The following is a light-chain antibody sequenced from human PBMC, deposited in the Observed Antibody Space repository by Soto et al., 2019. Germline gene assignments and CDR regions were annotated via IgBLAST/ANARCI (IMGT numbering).Light chain of an antibody. J-gene: IGKJ1*01. CDR3: QQYGGSPRT. CDR2: DAS. CDR1: QSVSSSS. V-gene: IGKV3-20*01. Sequence: EIVLTQSPGTLSLSPGERATLSCRASQSVSSSSLAWYQQKRGQAPRLLIHDASSRATGIPDRFRGSGSGTDFTLTISRLEPEDFAVYYCQQYGGSPRTFGQGTQVDIK.